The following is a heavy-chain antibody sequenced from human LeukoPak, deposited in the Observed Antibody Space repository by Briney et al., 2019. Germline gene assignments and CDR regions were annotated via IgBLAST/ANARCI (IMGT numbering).Heavy chain of an antibody. CDR3: ARDPRDYYGMDV. CDR2: IYYSGST. J-gene: IGHJ6*02. V-gene: IGHV4-59*01. CDR1: GGSISSYY. Sequence: SETLSLTCTVSGGSISSYYWSWIRQPPGKGLEWIGYIYYSGSTNYNPSLKSRVTISVDTSKNQFSLKLSSVTAADTAVYYCARDPRDYYGMDVWGQGTTVTVSS.